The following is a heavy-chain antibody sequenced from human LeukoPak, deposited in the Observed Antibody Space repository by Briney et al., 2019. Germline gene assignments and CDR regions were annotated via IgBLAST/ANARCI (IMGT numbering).Heavy chain of an antibody. CDR2: IIPIFGTA. CDR1: GGTFSSYA. CDR3: ARNVAGTGDFDY. Sequence: GASVKVSCKASGGTFSSYAISWVRQAPGQGLEWMGGIIPIFGTANYAQKFQGRVTITTDESTSTAYMELSSLRSEDTAVYYCARNVAGTGDFDYWGQGTLVTVSS. D-gene: IGHD6-19*01. J-gene: IGHJ4*02. V-gene: IGHV1-69*05.